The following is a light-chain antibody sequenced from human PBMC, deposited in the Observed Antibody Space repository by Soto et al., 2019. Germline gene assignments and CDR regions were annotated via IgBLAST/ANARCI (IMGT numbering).Light chain of an antibody. CDR1: SSDVGAYKF. J-gene: IGLJ2*01. Sequence: QSALTQPASVSGSPGQSITISCTGTSSDVGAYKFVSWYQQHPGTAPKLVIFEVTRRPSGISNRFSGSKSGNTASLTISGLQAEDEADFYCSSYTSKTTLVVGGGTKLTVL. CDR2: EVT. V-gene: IGLV2-14*01. CDR3: SSYTSKTTLV.